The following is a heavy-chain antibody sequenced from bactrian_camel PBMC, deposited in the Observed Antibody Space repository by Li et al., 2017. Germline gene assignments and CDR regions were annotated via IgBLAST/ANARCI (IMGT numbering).Heavy chain of an antibody. V-gene: IGHV3-2*01. Sequence: HVQLVESGGGSVQAGGSLRLSCAASGLIFSSAFMSWVRQAPGKGLEWVSSIRSDGTSTYYANSVKGRFTISRDNAKNTVYLQMNSLKSEDTALYYCAADYRYAGSWYDSWGQGTQVTVS. D-gene: IGHD6*01. CDR2: IRSDGTST. CDR1: GLIFSSAF. J-gene: IGHJ4*01. CDR3: AADYRYAGSWYDS.